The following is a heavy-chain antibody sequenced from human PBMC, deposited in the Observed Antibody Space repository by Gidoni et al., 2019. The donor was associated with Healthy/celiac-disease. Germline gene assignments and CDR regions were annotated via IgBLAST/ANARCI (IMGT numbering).Heavy chain of an antibody. D-gene: IGHD3-9*01. CDR3: ARAGGILTGPYYYYYGMDV. Sequence: QVQLVESGGGVVQPGRSLRLSCSASGFTFSSHALHWVRQAPGKGLEWVAVISYDGSNKYYADSVKGRFTISRDNSKNTLYLQMNSLRAEDTAVYYCARAGGILTGPYYYYYGMDVWGQGTTVTVSS. J-gene: IGHJ6*02. V-gene: IGHV3-30*01. CDR2: ISYDGSNK. CDR1: GFTFSSHA.